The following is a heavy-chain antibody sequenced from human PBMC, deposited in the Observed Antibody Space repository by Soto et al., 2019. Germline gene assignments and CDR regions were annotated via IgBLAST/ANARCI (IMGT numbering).Heavy chain of an antibody. J-gene: IGHJ3*02. CDR1: GGTFSSYA. CDR3: ARDHPYSGSYFPKAFDI. CDR2: IIPIFGTA. V-gene: IGHV1-69*01. Sequence: QVQLVQSGAEVKKPGSSVKVSCKASGGTFSSYAIIWVRQAPGQGLEWMGGIIPIFGTANYAQKFQGRVTITADESTSTAYMERSSLRSEDTAVYYCARDHPYSGSYFPKAFDIWGQGTMVTVSS. D-gene: IGHD1-26*01.